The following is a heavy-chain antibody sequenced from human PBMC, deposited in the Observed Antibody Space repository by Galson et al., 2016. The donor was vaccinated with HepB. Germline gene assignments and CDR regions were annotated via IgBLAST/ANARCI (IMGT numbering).Heavy chain of an antibody. J-gene: IGHJ3*02. D-gene: IGHD2-15*01. V-gene: IGHV3-7*04. Sequence: SLRLSCAASRLTFSTYWMTWVRQAPGNGLEWVANINQNGGRTNYVDSVKGRFTISRDNAKNSLYLQMNSLRPEDTAIYYCARDRRPGQPNNWYDALGIWGQGALVTVSS. CDR1: RLTFSTYW. CDR2: INQNGGRT. CDR3: ARDRRPGQPNNWYDALGI.